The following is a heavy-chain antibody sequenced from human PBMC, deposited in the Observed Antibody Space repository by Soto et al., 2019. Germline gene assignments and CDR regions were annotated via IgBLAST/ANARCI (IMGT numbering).Heavy chain of an antibody. CDR2: ISGSGGST. CDR3: AKSQNDYGDYGRFDY. J-gene: IGHJ4*02. D-gene: IGHD4-17*01. Sequence: PVGSLRLSCAASGFTFSRYAMSWVRQAPGKGLEWVSAISGSGGSTYYADSVKGRFTISRDNSKNTLYLQMNSLRAEGTAVYYCAKSQNDYGDYGRFDYWGQGTLVTVSS. V-gene: IGHV3-23*01. CDR1: GFTFSRYA.